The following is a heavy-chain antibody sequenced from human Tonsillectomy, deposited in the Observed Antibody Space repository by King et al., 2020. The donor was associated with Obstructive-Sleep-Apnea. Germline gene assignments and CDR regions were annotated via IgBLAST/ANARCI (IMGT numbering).Heavy chain of an antibody. CDR3: VKEKGMALSPGAGFDV. Sequence: VQLVESGGGLVQPGMSLRLSCAASGFTFDDHAMHWVRQVPGKGLEWVSGISWNSGSIGYADFVKGRFTSSRDNAKNSVNLQMNSLRAEDTALYYCVKEKGMALSPGAGFDVWGQGTMVTVSS. CDR2: ISWNSGSI. J-gene: IGHJ3*01. D-gene: IGHD4/OR15-4a*01. CDR1: GFTFDDHA. V-gene: IGHV3-9*01.